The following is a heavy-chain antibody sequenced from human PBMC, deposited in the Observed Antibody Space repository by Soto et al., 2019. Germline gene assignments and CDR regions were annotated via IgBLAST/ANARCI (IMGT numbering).Heavy chain of an antibody. CDR3: ARSGYGDYVNRFDY. Sequence: ESGGGVVQPGRSLRLSCAASGFTFSSYAMHWVRQAPGKGLEWVAVISYDGSNKYYADSVKGRFTISRDNSKNTLYLQMNSLRAEDTAVYYCARSGYGDYVNRFDYWGQGTLVTVSS. CDR1: GFTFSSYA. CDR2: ISYDGSNK. D-gene: IGHD4-17*01. J-gene: IGHJ4*02. V-gene: IGHV3-30-3*01.